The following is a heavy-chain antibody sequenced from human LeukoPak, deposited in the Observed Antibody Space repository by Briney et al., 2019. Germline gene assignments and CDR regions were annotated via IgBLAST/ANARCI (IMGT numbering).Heavy chain of an antibody. J-gene: IGHJ5*02. CDR2: MNPNSGNT. Sequence: ASVKVSCKASGYTFTSYDINWVRQATGQGLEWMGWMNPNSGNTGYAQKFQGRVTMTGNTSISTAYMELSSLRSEDTAVYYCARSFRFGELFFDPWGQGTLVTVSS. D-gene: IGHD3-10*01. CDR1: GYTFTSYD. V-gene: IGHV1-8*01. CDR3: ARSFRFGELFFDP.